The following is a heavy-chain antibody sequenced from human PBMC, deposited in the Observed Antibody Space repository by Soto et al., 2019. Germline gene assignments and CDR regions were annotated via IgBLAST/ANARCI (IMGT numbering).Heavy chain of an antibody. CDR2: MSSRGDDI. Sequence: EVQLVESGGGLVKPGGSLRLSCAASGFTFSTYNMNWVRQAPGKGLEWVSFMSSRGDDIYYADSVKGRFTISQDNAKNALYLQMHSRIAVDAAVYYGARDRGSRVLNGPTFYHWGQGTLVTVSS. CDR3: ARDRGSRVLNGPTFYH. CDR1: GFTFSTYN. V-gene: IGHV3-21*01. D-gene: IGHD3-16*01. J-gene: IGHJ4*02.